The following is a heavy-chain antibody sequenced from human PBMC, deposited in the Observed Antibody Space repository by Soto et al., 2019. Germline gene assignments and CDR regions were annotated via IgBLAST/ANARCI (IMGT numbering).Heavy chain of an antibody. CDR2: ISSSGTTM. Sequence: VGFLRLSCAASGFTFSSYSRNWVRQAPGKGLEWVSYISSSGTTMYYADSVKGRFTISRDSAKNSLSLQMNSLRAEDTAVYYCARGAETGYSGVDYWGQGTLVTVSS. D-gene: IGHD6-25*01. CDR3: ARGAETGYSGVDY. CDR1: GFTFSSYS. J-gene: IGHJ4*02. V-gene: IGHV3-48*01.